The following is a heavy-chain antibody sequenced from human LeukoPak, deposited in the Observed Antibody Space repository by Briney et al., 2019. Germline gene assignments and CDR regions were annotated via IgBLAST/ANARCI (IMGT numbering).Heavy chain of an antibody. CDR2: IYYSGNT. CDR3: ARAWDDSSGYPLDY. J-gene: IGHJ4*02. Sequence: SETLSLTCTVSGGSISSSSYYWGWIRQPPGKGLEWIGSIYYSGNTYYNPSLKSRVTISADTSKNQFSLKLSSVTAADTAVYYCARAWDDSSGYPLDYWGQGTLVTVSS. V-gene: IGHV4-39*01. CDR1: GGSISSSSYY. D-gene: IGHD3-22*01.